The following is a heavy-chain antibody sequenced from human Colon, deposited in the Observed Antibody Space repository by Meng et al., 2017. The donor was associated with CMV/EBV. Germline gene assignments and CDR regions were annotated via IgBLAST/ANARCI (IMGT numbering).Heavy chain of an antibody. CDR1: GYTSIDYF. V-gene: IGHV1-2*02. D-gene: IGHD2-2*01. Sequence: ASVKVSCKASGYTSIDYFMFWLRQAPGQGLDWIGWINCNSGATQYAQEFQGRVTMTRDTSISTAYMELSRLRSDDTAVYYCARSGNHLGYCSSTSCNYYYYGMDVWGQGTTVTVSS. CDR2: INCNSGAT. J-gene: IGHJ6*02. CDR3: ARSGNHLGYCSSTSCNYYYYGMDV.